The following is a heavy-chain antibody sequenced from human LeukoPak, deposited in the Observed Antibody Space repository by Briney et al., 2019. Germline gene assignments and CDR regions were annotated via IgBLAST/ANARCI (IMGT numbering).Heavy chain of an antibody. CDR3: ARGSDTARVEFDY. CDR1: GGTLRRYA. CDR2: IIPIFGTA. D-gene: IGHD5-18*01. J-gene: IGHJ4*02. V-gene: IGHV1-69*13. Sequence: ASVKVSCKASGGTLRRYAISWVRQAPGHGLEWMGGIIPIFGTANYAQKFQRRVTITADESTSTAYMELSSLRSEDTAVHYCARGSDTARVEFDYWGQGTLVTVSS.